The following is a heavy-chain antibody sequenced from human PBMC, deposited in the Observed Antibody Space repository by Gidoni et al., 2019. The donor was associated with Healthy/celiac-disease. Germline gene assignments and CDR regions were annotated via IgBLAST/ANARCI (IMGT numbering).Heavy chain of an antibody. J-gene: IGHJ6*02. D-gene: IGHD3-22*01. CDR2: ISWNSGSI. CDR3: AKDIFSFDYYDSSGYPNYGMDV. V-gene: IGHV3-9*01. Sequence: EVQLVESGGGLVQPGRSLRLSCAASGFTFDDYAMHWVRQAPGKGLEWVSGISWNSGSIGYADSVKGRFTISRDNAKNSLYLQMNSLRAEDTALYYCAKDIFSFDYYDSSGYPNYGMDVWGQGTTVTVSS. CDR1: GFTFDDYA.